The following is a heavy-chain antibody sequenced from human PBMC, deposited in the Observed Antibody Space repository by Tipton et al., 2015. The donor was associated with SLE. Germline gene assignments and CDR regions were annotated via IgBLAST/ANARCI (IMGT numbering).Heavy chain of an antibody. CDR2: ISYDGSNK. J-gene: IGHJ4*02. CDR1: GFTFSSYG. Sequence: SLRLSCAASGFTFSSYGMHWVRQAPGKGLEWVAVISYDGSNKYYADSVKGRFTISRDNAKNSLYLQMNSLRAEDTAVYYCARDSPWSGSYYGYWGQGTLVTVSS. V-gene: IGHV3-30*03. CDR3: ARDSPWSGSYYGY. D-gene: IGHD3-3*01.